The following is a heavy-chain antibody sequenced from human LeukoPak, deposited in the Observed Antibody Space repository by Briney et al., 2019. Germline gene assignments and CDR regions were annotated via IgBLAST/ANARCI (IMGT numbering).Heavy chain of an antibody. D-gene: IGHD4-17*01. J-gene: IGHJ4*02. CDR1: GFTFSSYA. Sequence: GGSLRLSCAASGFTFSSYAMHWVRQAPGKGLEWVAVKSYDGSNKYYADSVKGRFTISRDNSKNTLYLQMNSLRAEDTAVYYCARDRAYYGEFLVHWGQGTLVTVSS. CDR2: KSYDGSNK. V-gene: IGHV3-30*04. CDR3: ARDRAYYGEFLVH.